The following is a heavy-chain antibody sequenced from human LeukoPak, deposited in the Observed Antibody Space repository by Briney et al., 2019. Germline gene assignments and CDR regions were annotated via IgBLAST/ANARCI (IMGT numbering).Heavy chain of an antibody. J-gene: IGHJ4*02. Sequence: PSDTLSLTCAVSDYSISNSHWWGWIRQPPGKGLEWIGYIYYSGSTYHNPSLKSRVTISVDTSKNQFSLKLSSVTAADTAVYYCARRVTTGTNEPWVPGGHLYYFDYWGQGTLVTVSS. V-gene: IGHV4-28*01. CDR3: ARRVTTGTNEPWVPGGHLYYFDY. CDR2: IYYSGST. CDR1: DYSISNSHW. D-gene: IGHD4-17*01.